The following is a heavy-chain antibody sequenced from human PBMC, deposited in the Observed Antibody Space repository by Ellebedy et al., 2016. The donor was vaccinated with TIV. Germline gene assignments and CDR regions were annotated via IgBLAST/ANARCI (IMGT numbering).Heavy chain of an antibody. V-gene: IGHV3-48*02. CDR1: GFTFSNYY. D-gene: IGHD1-1*01. CDR2: ISPGTTTI. Sequence: ESLKISCAASGFTFSNYYMNCARQAPGTGLEWVSYISPGTTTIHYADSVKGRFTISRDDARNSLSLQMSSLGDEDTAVYYCARDGSTMTTNYYSAMDLWGQGTTVTVSS. J-gene: IGHJ6*02. CDR3: ARDGSTMTTNYYSAMDL.